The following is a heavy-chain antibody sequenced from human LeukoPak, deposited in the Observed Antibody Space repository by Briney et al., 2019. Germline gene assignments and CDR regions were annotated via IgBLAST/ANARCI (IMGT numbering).Heavy chain of an antibody. CDR3: AKYSGSYIFDY. CDR1: GFTFTSSA. V-gene: IGHV1-58*02. CDR2: IVVGSGNT. D-gene: IGHD1-26*01. Sequence: SVKVSCKASGFTFTSSAMQWVRQARGQRLERIGWIVVGSGNTNYAQKFQERVTITRDMSTTTAYMELSSLRSEDTAVYYCAKYSGSYIFDYWGQGTLVTVSS. J-gene: IGHJ4*02.